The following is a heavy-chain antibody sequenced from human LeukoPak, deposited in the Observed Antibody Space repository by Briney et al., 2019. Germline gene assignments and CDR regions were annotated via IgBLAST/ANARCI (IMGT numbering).Heavy chain of an antibody. CDR3: ANTMYSSAWSPFDY. J-gene: IGHJ4*02. D-gene: IGHD6-19*01. CDR1: TFTSSSYG. Sequence: PGGSLRLSCAASTFTSSSYGMHWVRQAPGEGLEWVAFIQYDGNKRYYADSVKGRFTISRDNSKNTLYLQMNSLRPEDTALYYCANTMYSSAWSPFDYWGRGTLVTVSS. V-gene: IGHV3-30*02. CDR2: IQYDGNKR.